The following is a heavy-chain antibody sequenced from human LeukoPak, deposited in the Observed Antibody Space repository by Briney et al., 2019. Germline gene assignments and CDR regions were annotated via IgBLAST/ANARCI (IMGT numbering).Heavy chain of an antibody. CDR1: GFTFDDYA. CDR3: APGPLFDY. Sequence: PWGSLRLSCAASGFTFDDYAMHWVRQAPGKDLEWVSGISWNSGSIVYADSVKGRFTISRDNAKDSLYLQMNSLRAEDTALYYCAPGPLFDYWGQGTLVTVSS. V-gene: IGHV3-9*01. CDR2: ISWNSGSI. J-gene: IGHJ4*02.